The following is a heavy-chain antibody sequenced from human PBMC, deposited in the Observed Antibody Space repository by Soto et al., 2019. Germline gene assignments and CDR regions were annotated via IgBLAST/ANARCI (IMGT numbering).Heavy chain of an antibody. D-gene: IGHD3-3*01. CDR2: IYYSGST. Sequence: SGTLSLTCTVSGGSISSSSYYWCWIRQPPGKGLEWIGSIYYSGSTYYNPSLKSRVTISVDTAKNQFSLKLSSVTAADTAVYYCAPGITIFGVVTNSNWFDPWGQGTLVTVSS. J-gene: IGHJ5*02. CDR1: GGSISSSSYY. CDR3: APGITIFGVVTNSNWFDP. V-gene: IGHV4-39*01.